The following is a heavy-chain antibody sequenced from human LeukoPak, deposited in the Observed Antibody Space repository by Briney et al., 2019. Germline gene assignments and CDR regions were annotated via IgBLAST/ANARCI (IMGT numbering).Heavy chain of an antibody. CDR2: IIPILGIA. J-gene: IGHJ6*02. CDR3: ARGTPYGITIFGVAYGMDV. V-gene: IGHV1-69*10. D-gene: IGHD3-3*01. Sequence: GASVKVSCKASGYTFTGYYMHWVRQAPGQGLEWMGWIIPILGIANYAQKFQGRVTITADKSTSTAYMELSSLRSEDTAVYYCARGTPYGITIFGVAYGMDVWGQGTTVTVSS. CDR1: GYTFTGYY.